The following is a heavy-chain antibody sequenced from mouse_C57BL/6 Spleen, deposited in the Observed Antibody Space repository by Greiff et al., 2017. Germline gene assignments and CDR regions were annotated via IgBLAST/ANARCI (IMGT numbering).Heavy chain of an antibody. V-gene: IGHV1-74*01. CDR3: AITPPYYGSSHWYFDV. CDR2: IHPSDSDT. J-gene: IGHJ1*03. CDR1: GYTFTSYW. D-gene: IGHD1-1*01. Sequence: QVQLKQPGAELVKPGASVKVSCKASGYTFTSYWMHWVKQRPGQGLEWIGRIHPSDSDTNYNQKFKGKATLTVDKSSSTAYMQLSSLTSEDSAVYYCAITPPYYGSSHWYFDVWGTGTTVTVSS.